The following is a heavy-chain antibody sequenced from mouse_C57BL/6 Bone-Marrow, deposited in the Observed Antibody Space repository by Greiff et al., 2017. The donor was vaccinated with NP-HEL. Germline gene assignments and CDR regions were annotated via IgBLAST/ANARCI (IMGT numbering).Heavy chain of an antibody. CDR3: ARDGLRYHGGRYFDV. J-gene: IGHJ1*03. V-gene: IGHV1-4*01. D-gene: IGHD3-1*01. CDR2: INPSSGYT. CDR1: GYTFTSYT. Sequence: VQLQQSGAELARPSASVKMSCKASGYTFTSYTMHWVKQRPGQGLEWIGYINPSSGYTKYNQKFKDKATLTADKSSSTAYMQPSSLTSEDSAVYYCARDGLRYHGGRYFDVWGTGTTVTVSS.